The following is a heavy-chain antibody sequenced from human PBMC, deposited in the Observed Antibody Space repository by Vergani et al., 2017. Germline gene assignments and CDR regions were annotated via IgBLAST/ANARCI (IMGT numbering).Heavy chain of an antibody. CDR1: GGTFSSYA. CDR2: IIPIFGTA. V-gene: IGHV1-69*01. Sequence: QVQLVQSGAEVKKPGSSVKVSCKASGGTFSSYAICWVRQAPGQGLEWMGGIIPIFGTANYAQKFQGRVTITADESTSTAYMELSSLRSEDTAVYYCARDRAYGDYGFRVWFDYWGQGTLVTVSS. D-gene: IGHD4-17*01. J-gene: IGHJ4*02. CDR3: ARDRAYGDYGFRVWFDY.